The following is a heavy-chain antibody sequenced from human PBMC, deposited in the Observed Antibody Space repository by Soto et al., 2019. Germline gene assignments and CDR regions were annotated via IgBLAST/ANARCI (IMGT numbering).Heavy chain of an antibody. Sequence: GGSLRLACAASGLTFNDHHMDWVRQAPGKGLEWVGRARNKAHSYTTAYAASVKGRFTISRDDSKNSLSLQMNSLKTEDTAVYFSARLLGTSFDLWGQAILVTVS. D-gene: IGHD2-8*02. J-gene: IGHJ4*02. CDR2: ARNKAHSYTT. V-gene: IGHV3-72*01. CDR1: GLTFNDHH. CDR3: ARLLGTSFDL.